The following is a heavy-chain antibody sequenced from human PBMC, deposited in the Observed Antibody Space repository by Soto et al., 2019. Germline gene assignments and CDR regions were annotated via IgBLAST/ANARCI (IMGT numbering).Heavy chain of an antibody. Sequence: PSVKVSCKASENTFSTYSLHWVRQAPGQGLEWMGVINPTTTTTTDAQKFQGRVTMTRDTSTSTVFLELSSLRSGDTAVYFCARDLYSTSWYVRAFDMWGQGTMVTVS. J-gene: IGHJ3*02. CDR2: INPTTTTT. V-gene: IGHV1-46*03. CDR1: ENTFSTYS. D-gene: IGHD6-13*01. CDR3: ARDLYSTSWYVRAFDM.